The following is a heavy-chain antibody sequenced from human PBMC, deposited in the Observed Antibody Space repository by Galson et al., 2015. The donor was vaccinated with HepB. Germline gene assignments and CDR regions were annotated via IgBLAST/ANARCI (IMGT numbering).Heavy chain of an antibody. J-gene: IGHJ4*02. Sequence: SLRLSCAASGFSFSSYAMDWVRQAPGKGLEYVSSISFNGGSTYYASSVKGRFTISKDNSKNTLYLQMGSLRAEDMAVYYCGALIPAAGTGYWGQGTLVTVSS. CDR1: GFSFSSYA. V-gene: IGHV3-64*01. D-gene: IGHD6-13*01. CDR3: GALIPAAGTGY. CDR2: ISFNGGST.